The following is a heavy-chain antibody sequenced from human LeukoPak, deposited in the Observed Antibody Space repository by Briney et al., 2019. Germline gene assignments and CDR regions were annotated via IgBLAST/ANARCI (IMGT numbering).Heavy chain of an antibody. D-gene: IGHD6-19*01. J-gene: IGHJ6*03. CDR3: ARIAVAGTSYYYYYMDV. CDR1: GYTFTSYY. Sequence: GASVKVSCKASGYTFTSYYMHWVRQAPGQGLEWLGGIIPIFGTANYAQKFQGRVTITADKSTSTAYMELSSLRSEDTAVYYCARIAVAGTSYYYYYMDVWGKGTTVTVSS. CDR2: IIPIFGTA. V-gene: IGHV1-69*06.